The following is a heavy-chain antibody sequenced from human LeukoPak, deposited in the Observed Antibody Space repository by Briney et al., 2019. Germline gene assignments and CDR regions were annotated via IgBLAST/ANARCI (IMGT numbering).Heavy chain of an antibody. J-gene: IGHJ4*02. V-gene: IGHV4-39*07. CDR3: ARDILATSIAAPYY. D-gene: IGHD6-13*01. CDR1: SGSISNSNYY. Sequence: SETLSLTCTVSSGSISNSNYYWGWIRQPPGKGLEWIGSIFYSGRTYYNPSLKSRVTMSVDTSKNQFSLRLSSVNAADTAVYYCARDILATSIAAPYYWGQGTLVTVSS. CDR2: IFYSGRT.